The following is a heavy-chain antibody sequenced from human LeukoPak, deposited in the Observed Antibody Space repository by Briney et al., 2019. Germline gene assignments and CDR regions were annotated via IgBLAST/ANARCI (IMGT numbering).Heavy chain of an antibody. Sequence: SETLSLTCTVSGASISSGGYYWSWIRQPPGKGLEWIGEINHSGSTNYNPSLKSRVAISVDTSKNQFSLKLSSVTAADTAVYYCARVPNCSSTSCYTEAFDIWGQGTMVTVSS. V-gene: IGHV4-39*07. J-gene: IGHJ3*02. CDR1: GASISSGGYY. CDR2: INHSGST. CDR3: ARVPNCSSTSCYTEAFDI. D-gene: IGHD2-2*02.